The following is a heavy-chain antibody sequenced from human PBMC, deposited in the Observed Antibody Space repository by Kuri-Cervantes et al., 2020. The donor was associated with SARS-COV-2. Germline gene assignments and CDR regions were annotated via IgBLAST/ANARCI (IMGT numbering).Heavy chain of an antibody. J-gene: IGHJ6*02. D-gene: IGHD1-26*01. V-gene: IGHV4-4*07. CDR3: ARVPPLPVGYYYGMDV. CDR1: GGSISSYY. Sequence: GSLRLSCTVSGGSISSYYWSWIRQPAGKGLEWIGRIYTSGSTNYNPSLKSRVTMSVDTSKNQFSLKLSSVTAADTAVYYCARVPPLPVGYYYGMDVWGRGTTVTVSS. CDR2: IYTSGST.